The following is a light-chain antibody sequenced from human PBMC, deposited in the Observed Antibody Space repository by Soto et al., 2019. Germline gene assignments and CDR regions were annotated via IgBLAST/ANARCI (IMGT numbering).Light chain of an antibody. Sequence: QSALTQPASVSGSRGQSITISCTGTSSDVGGYNYVSWYQQHPGKAPELLIYDVSNRPSGVSDRFSGSKSGNTASLTISGHQAEDEADYYCSAYTSSNTLVVFGRGTKLTVL. CDR3: SAYTSSNTLVV. V-gene: IGLV2-14*01. J-gene: IGLJ2*01. CDR1: SSDVGGYNY. CDR2: DVS.